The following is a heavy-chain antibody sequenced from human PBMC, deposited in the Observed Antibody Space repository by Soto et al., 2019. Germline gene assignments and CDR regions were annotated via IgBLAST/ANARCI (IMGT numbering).Heavy chain of an antibody. D-gene: IGHD3-9*01. CDR3: ARGPIDWLLSFFDY. J-gene: IGHJ4*02. V-gene: IGHV3-48*01. CDR1: GFTFSSYS. Sequence: GGSLRLSCAASGFTFSSYSMNWVRQAPGKGLEWVSYISSSSSTIYYADSVKGRFTISRDNAKNSLYLQMNSLRAEDTAVYYCARGPIDWLLSFFDYWGQGTLVTVSS. CDR2: ISSSSSTI.